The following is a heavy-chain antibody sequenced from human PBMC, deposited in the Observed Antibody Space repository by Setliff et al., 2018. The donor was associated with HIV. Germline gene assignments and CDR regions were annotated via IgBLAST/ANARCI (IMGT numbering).Heavy chain of an antibody. D-gene: IGHD3-10*01. CDR3: ARSIYGSATYPLDI. CDR2: LYHSGTN. CDR1: GYSISSGYF. Sequence: SETLSLTCAVSGYSISSGYFWGWIRQPPGKGLEWIGSLYHSGTNFYNPSLKSRVTISLDTSTNRFSLKLNSVTAADTAIYYCARSIYGSATYPLDIWGQGILVTVSS. J-gene: IGHJ4*02. V-gene: IGHV4-38-2*01.